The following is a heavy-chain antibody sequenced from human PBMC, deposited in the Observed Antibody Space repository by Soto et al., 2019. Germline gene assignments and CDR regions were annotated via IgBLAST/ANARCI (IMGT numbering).Heavy chain of an antibody. CDR3: AHDNIGYYGMDV. Sequence: QITLKESGPTLVKPTQTLTLTCTFSGFSVSTSGVGVGWIRQPPGKALEWLALIYWDDDKRYSPSLKSRLTVTKDTSKNQVVLTMTNMDPVDTATYYCAHDNIGYYGMDVWGQGTTVTVSS. J-gene: IGHJ6*01. CDR1: GFSVSTSGVG. D-gene: IGHD3-22*01. V-gene: IGHV2-5*02. CDR2: IYWDDDK.